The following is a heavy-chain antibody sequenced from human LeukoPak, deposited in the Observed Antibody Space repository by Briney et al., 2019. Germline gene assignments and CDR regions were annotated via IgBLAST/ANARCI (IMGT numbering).Heavy chain of an antibody. D-gene: IGHD3-22*01. J-gene: IGHJ4*02. CDR1: GYTLRELS. CDR2: FEPADGET. CDR3: LTLPTYYKHGTGYYSYAY. V-gene: IGHV1-24*01. Sequence: ASVKISCKVSGYTLRELSIHWVRQAPGKGLEWIGGFEPADGETIYAQKFQGRVTMTEDTSTNTAYMGLSSLRSEDTAVYYCLTLPTYYKHGTGYYSYAYWVQGALVSVSS.